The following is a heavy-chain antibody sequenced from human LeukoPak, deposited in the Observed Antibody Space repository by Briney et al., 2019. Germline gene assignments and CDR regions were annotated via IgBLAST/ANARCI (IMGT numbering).Heavy chain of an antibody. D-gene: IGHD1-26*01. CDR1: GFSFSDYY. J-gene: IGHJ3*02. Sequence: GGSLRLSCAASGFSFSDYYMSWLRQAPGKGLEWLSYIRSTGTTTHYADSVKGRFTISRDNAKNTLFLQMNSLRAEDTAVYYCARERSGSYFTFDIWGQGTMLTVSS. V-gene: IGHV3-11*01. CDR3: ARERSGSYFTFDI. CDR2: IRSTGTTT.